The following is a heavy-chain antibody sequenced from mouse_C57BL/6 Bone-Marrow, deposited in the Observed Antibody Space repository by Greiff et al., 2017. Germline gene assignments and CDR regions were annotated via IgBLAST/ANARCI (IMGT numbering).Heavy chain of an antibody. J-gene: IGHJ4*01. D-gene: IGHD4-1*01. CDR2: INPSTGGT. Sequence: VQLKQSGPELVKPGASVKISCKASGYSFTGYYMNWVKQSPEKSLEWIGEINPSTGGTTYNQKFKAKATLTVDKSSSTAYMQLKSLTSEDSAVYYCARETGTPYYYAMDYWGQGTSVTVSS. V-gene: IGHV1-42*01. CDR1: GYSFTGYY. CDR3: ARETGTPYYYAMDY.